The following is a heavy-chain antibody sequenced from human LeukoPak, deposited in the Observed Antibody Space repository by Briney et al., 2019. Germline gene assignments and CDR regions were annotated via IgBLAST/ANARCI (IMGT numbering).Heavy chain of an antibody. CDR2: ISSSSSYI. Sequence: GGSLRLSCAASGFTFSSYSMNWVRQAPGKGLEWVSSISSSSSYIYYADSVKGRFTISRDNAKNSLYLQMNSLRAEDTAVYYCAKDPRGSYSRDYYYYMDVWGKGTTVTVSS. V-gene: IGHV3-21*01. CDR1: GFTFSSYS. J-gene: IGHJ6*03. D-gene: IGHD1-26*01. CDR3: AKDPRGSYSRDYYYYMDV.